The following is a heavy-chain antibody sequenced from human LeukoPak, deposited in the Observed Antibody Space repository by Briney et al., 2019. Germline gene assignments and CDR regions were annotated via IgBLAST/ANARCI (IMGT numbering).Heavy chain of an antibody. Sequence: ASVKVSCKASGYTFTSYGISWVRQAPGQGLEWMGWISAYNGNTNYAQKLQGRVTMTTDTSTSTAYMELRSLRSDDTAVYCCARLSSPRGSSGYHDAFDIWGQGTMVTVSS. CDR3: ARLSSPRGSSGYHDAFDI. V-gene: IGHV1-18*01. D-gene: IGHD3-22*01. CDR2: ISAYNGNT. J-gene: IGHJ3*02. CDR1: GYTFTSYG.